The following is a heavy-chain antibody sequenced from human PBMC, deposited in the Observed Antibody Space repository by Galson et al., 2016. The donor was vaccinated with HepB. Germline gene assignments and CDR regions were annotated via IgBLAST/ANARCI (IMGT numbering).Heavy chain of an antibody. V-gene: IGHV1-69*06. CDR1: GGTFSNFA. Sequence: SVKVSCKASGGTFSNFAISWLRQAPGQGLEWMGGIIPLFGATNYAQKFQGRVTITAAKSTTTVYMDLCSLRSEDTAVYYCSEGGGISMVRGVMPGGFDPWGQGTLVTVSS. CDR2: IIPLFGAT. D-gene: IGHD3-10*01. J-gene: IGHJ5*02. CDR3: SEGGGISMVRGVMPGGFDP.